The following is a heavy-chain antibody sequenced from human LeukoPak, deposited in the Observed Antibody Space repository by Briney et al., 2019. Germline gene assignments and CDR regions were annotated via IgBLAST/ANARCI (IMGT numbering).Heavy chain of an antibody. CDR3: AKYIRDSGTYNFDY. D-gene: IGHD1-1*01. J-gene: IGHJ4*02. V-gene: IGHV4-4*07. CDR2: IYTSGST. CDR1: GGSISSYY. Sequence: SETLSLTCTVSGGSISSYYWSGIRQPAGKGLEWIGRIYTSGSTNYNPSLKSRVTMSVDTSKNQFSLKLSSVTAADTAVYYCAKYIRDSGTYNFDYWGQGILVTVSP.